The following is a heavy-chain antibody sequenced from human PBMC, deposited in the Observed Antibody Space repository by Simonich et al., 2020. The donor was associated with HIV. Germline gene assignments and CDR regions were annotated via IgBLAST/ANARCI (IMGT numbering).Heavy chain of an antibody. CDR3: ARIGPDYYRGYYYVDV. V-gene: IGHV4-34*01. CDR2: INHSGST. Sequence: QVQLQQWGAGLLKPSETLSLTCAVYGGSLRGYYWSWIRQPPGGGLEGIGEINHSGSTNYNPSLKSRVTISVDTSKKQISLKVRSVTAADTAVYYCARIGPDYYRGYYYVDVWGKGTTVSVSS. J-gene: IGHJ6*03. CDR1: GGSLRGYY. D-gene: IGHD3-10*01.